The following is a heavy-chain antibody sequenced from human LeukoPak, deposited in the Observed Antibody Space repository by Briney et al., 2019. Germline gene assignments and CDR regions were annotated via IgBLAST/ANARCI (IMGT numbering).Heavy chain of an antibody. CDR3: ARAETSYYDFWSGYQKIRYYYYYMDV. V-gene: IGHV3-74*01. J-gene: IGHJ6*03. D-gene: IGHD3-3*01. CDR2: INSDGSST. CDR1: GFTFSSYW. Sequence: GGSLRVSCAASGFTFSSYWMHWVRQAPGKGLVWVSRINSDGSSTSYADSVKGRFTISRDNAKNTLYLQMNSLRAEDTTVYYCARAETSYYDFWSGYQKIRYYYYYMDVWGKGTTVTVSS.